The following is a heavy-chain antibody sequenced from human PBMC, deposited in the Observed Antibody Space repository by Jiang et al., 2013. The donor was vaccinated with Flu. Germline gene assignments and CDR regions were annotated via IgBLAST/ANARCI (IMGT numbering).Heavy chain of an antibody. CDR1: GGSFSGYY. CDR3: ARGRENQLLSLYYYGMDV. J-gene: IGHJ6*04. V-gene: IGHV4-34*01. CDR2: INHSGST. D-gene: IGHD2-2*01. Sequence: LLKPSETLSLTCAVYGGSFSGYYWSWIRQPPGKRLEWIGEINHSGSTNYNPSLKSRVTISVDTSKNQFSLKLSSVTAADTAVYYCARGRENQLLSLYYYGMDVWGKGTTVTVSS.